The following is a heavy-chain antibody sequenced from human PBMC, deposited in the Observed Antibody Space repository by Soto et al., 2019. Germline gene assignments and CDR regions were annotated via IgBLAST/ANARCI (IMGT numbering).Heavy chain of an antibody. D-gene: IGHD6-13*01. J-gene: IGHJ4*02. Sequence: QVQLQESGPGLVKPSETLSLTCTVSGGSVSSGSYYWSWIRQPPGKGLEWIGYIYYSGSTNYNPSLKSRVTISVETSKNQCSLKLSSVTAADTAVYYCATSYAVYSSSWYESDYWGQGTLVTVSS. CDR3: ATSYAVYSSSWYESDY. V-gene: IGHV4-61*01. CDR2: IYYSGST. CDR1: GGSVSSGSYY.